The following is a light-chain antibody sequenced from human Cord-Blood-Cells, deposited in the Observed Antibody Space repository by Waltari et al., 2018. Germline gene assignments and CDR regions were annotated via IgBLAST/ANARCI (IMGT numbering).Light chain of an antibody. CDR2: EVS. Sequence: QSALTQPASVSGSPGQSITISCTGTSSDVGSYNLVSWYQQHPGKAPKLMIYEVSKRPSGVSSRFPGSKSGNTASLTISGLQAEDEADYYCCSYAGSSNVVFGGGTKLTVL. CDR1: SSDVGSYNL. J-gene: IGLJ2*01. CDR3: CSYAGSSNVV. V-gene: IGLV2-23*02.